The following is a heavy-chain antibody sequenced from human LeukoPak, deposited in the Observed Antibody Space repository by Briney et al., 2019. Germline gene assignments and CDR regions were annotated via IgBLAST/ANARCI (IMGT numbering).Heavy chain of an antibody. CDR2: MYSGGET. CDR3: ASRVPLDY. D-gene: IGHD2-2*01. V-gene: IGHV3-66*02. CDR1: GFNVSRNY. Sequence: GGSLRLSCAGSGFNVSRNYMSWVRQAPGKGLEWVSLMYSGGETFYADSVKGRLTISRDTSKDTVFLQMNSLREEDTAVYFCASRVPLDYWGQGTLVTVSS. J-gene: IGHJ4*02.